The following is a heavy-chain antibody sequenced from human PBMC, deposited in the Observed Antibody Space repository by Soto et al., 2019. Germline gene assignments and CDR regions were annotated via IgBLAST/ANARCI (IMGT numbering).Heavy chain of an antibody. D-gene: IGHD3-22*01. Sequence: PGGSLRLSCAASGFTFRSHWMHWVRQGQGKGLVWVSSISSSSTYIYYADSVKGRFTISRDNAKNSLYLQMNSLRAEDTAVYYCARPLHYYDGSGYSAYWGQGTLVTVSS. CDR3: ARPLHYYDGSGYSAY. J-gene: IGHJ4*02. V-gene: IGHV3-21*01. CDR2: ISSSSTYI. CDR1: GFTFRSHW.